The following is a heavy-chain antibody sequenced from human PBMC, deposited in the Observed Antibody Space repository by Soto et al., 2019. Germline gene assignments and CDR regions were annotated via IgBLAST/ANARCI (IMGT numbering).Heavy chain of an antibody. V-gene: IGHV3-7*03. J-gene: IGHJ5*02. CDR1: GFPFSSYA. D-gene: IGHD3-16*02. CDR2: IKQDESDK. CDR3: AAYCYTMTCTHFHGYS. Sequence: HPGGSLRLSCAASGFPFSSYAMSWVRQAPGKGLEWVANIKQDESDKYYVDSVKGRFTISRDNAKNALYLQMNSLRVEDTAVYYCAAYCYTMTCTHFHGYSWGQGTQVTVSS.